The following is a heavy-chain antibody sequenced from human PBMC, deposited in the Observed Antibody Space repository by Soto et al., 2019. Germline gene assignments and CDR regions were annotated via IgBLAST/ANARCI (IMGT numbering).Heavy chain of an antibody. Sequence: QVQLQESGPGLVKPSETLSLTCTVSGGSISSYYWSWIRQPAGKGLEWIGRIYTSGSTNYNPSLKGRVTMSVDTSKNQFSLKLSSVTAADTAVYYCARDDLDYGGNSWYWFDPWGQGTLVTVSS. V-gene: IGHV4-4*07. CDR3: ARDDLDYGGNSWYWFDP. J-gene: IGHJ5*02. CDR1: GGSISSYY. D-gene: IGHD4-17*01. CDR2: IYTSGST.